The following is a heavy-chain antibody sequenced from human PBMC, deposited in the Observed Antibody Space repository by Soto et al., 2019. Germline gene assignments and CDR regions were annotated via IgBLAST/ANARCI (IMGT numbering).Heavy chain of an antibody. J-gene: IGHJ5*02. CDR3: ATYHPDP. CDR2: FDPARGET. V-gene: IGHV1-24*01. Sequence: ASVKVSCKVSGCTFSELSIHWVRQAPVKVPEWMVGFDPARGETLYAESFQGRVSMTTDTSTDTARMELRSLRSEDTAVYYCATYHPDPWGKGSLVTVSS. CDR1: GCTFSELS.